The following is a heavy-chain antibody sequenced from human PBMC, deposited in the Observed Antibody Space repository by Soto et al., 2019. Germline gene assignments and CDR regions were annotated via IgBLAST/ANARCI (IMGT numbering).Heavy chain of an antibody. D-gene: IGHD3-3*01. CDR3: AKTGSGNPYYFDY. CDR1: GFTFSSYA. J-gene: IGHJ4*02. Sequence: PGGSLRLSCAASGFTFSSYAMIWVRQAPGKGLEWVSAISGSGGSTYYADSVKGRFTISRDNSKNTLYLQMNSLRAEDTAVYYCAKTGSGNPYYFDYWGQGTLVTVSS. CDR2: ISGSGGST. V-gene: IGHV3-23*01.